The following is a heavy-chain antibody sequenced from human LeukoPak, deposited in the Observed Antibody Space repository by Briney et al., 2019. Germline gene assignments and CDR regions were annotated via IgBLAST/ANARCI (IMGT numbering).Heavy chain of an antibody. J-gene: IGHJ3*02. V-gene: IGHV1-2*02. Sequence: RASVKVSCKASGYTFIGYYMHWVRQAPGQGLEWMGWINPNSGGTNYAQKFQGRVTMTRDTSISTAYMELSRLRSDDTAVYYCARAAARGYDAFDIWGQGTMVTVSS. D-gene: IGHD1-26*01. CDR3: ARAAARGYDAFDI. CDR1: GYTFIGYY. CDR2: INPNSGGT.